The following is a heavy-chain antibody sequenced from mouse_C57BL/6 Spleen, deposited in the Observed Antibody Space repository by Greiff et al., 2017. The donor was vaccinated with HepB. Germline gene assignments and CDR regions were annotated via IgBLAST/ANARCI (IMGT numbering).Heavy chain of an antibody. D-gene: IGHD2-3*01. Sequence: DVKLVESGGGLVKPGGSLKLSCAASGFTFSSYTMSWVRQTPEKRLEWVATISGGGGNTYYPDSVKGRFTISRDNAKNTLYLQMSSLRSEDTALYYCARHEGGYYPFAYWGQGTLVTVSA. CDR1: GFTFSSYT. CDR2: ISGGGGNT. CDR3: ARHEGGYYPFAY. V-gene: IGHV5-9*01. J-gene: IGHJ3*01.